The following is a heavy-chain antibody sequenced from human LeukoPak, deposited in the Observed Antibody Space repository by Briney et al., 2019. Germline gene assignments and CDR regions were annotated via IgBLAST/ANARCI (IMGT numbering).Heavy chain of an antibody. V-gene: IGHV1-46*01. CDR2: INPSGGST. CDR3: ARDYGGNSEAGCFDY. Sequence: ASVKVSSKASGYTFTSYYMHWVRQAPGQGLEWMGIINPSGGSTSYAQKFQGRVTMTRDTSTSTVYMELSSLRSEDTAVYYCARDYGGNSEAGCFDYWGQGTLVTVSS. D-gene: IGHD4-23*01. CDR1: GYTFTSYY. J-gene: IGHJ4*02.